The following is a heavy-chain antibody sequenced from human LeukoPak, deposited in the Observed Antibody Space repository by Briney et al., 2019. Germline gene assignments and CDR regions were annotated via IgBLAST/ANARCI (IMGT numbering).Heavy chain of an antibody. J-gene: IGHJ3*02. V-gene: IGHV3-30-3*01. CDR2: ISHDGDNT. CDR1: GFAFGSYA. Sequence: GGSLRLSCEASGFAFGSYAMHWVRQAPGRGLEWVAVISHDGDNTNSGESVRGRFTLSRDNLKNSLYLQMNSLRAEDTAVYYCARLEWELDAFDIWGQGTMVTVSS. D-gene: IGHD1-26*01. CDR3: ARLEWELDAFDI.